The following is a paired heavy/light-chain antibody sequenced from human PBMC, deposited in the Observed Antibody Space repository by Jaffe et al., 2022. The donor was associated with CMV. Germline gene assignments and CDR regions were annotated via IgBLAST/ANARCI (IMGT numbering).Heavy chain of an antibody. CDR1: GDSTRDYL. J-gene: IGHJ5*02. Sequence: QVQLQESGPRLLKPSETLSLTCSVSGDSTRDYLWSWIRQPPGKGLEWIGHIYHSGTITYNPSLRSRLSISVDTFRNQVSLTLMSVTAADTAVYYCARVITMVRGVTYENWFDPWGQGTLVIVSS. D-gene: IGHD3-10*01. CDR2: IYHSGTI. V-gene: IGHV4-4*09. CDR3: ARVITMVRGVTYENWFDP.
Light chain of an antibody. CDR3: QIWDNYSDHVVV. J-gene: IGLJ2*01. Sequence: SYVLTQPPSVSVAPGKTATITCGGDNIETKSVHWYQQKSGQAPVLVISNDSDRPSRIPERFSGSNSGNTATLTISRVEAGDEADYYCQIWDNYSDHVVVFGGGTKLTVL. CDR1: NIETKS. CDR2: NDS. V-gene: IGLV3-21*04.